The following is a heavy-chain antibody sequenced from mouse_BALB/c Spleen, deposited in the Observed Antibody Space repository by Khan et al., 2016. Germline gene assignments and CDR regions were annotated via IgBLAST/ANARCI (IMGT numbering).Heavy chain of an antibody. Sequence: VQLQESGPGLVAPSQSLSITCTVSGFSIIAYGVNWVRQPPGKGLEWLGMIWGDGSTDYNSALKSRLNITKDNSKSQVFLKMISLQTDDTAKYYCARDGWGYYAMDYWGQGTSVTVSS. CDR1: GFSIIAYG. CDR3: ARDGWGYYAMDY. J-gene: IGHJ4*01. CDR2: IWGDGST. V-gene: IGHV2-6-7*01. D-gene: IGHD2-2*01.